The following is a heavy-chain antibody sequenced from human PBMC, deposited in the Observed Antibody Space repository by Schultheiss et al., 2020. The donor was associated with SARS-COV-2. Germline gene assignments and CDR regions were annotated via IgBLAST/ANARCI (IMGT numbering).Heavy chain of an antibody. CDR1: GFTFSSYA. J-gene: IGHJ6*02. CDR3: AREPAPSSSWQAYYYYYGMDV. CDR2: ISYDGSNK. Sequence: GGSLRLSCAASGFTFSSYAMHWVRQAPGKGLEWVAVISYDGSNKYYADSVKGRFTISRDNSKNTLYLQMNSLRAEDTAVYYCAREPAPSSSWQAYYYYYGMDVWGQVTTVTVSS. V-gene: IGHV3-30-3*01. D-gene: IGHD6-13*01.